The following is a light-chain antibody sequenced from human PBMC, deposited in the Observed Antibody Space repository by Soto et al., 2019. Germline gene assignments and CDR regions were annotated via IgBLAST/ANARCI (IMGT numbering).Light chain of an antibody. Sequence: EERDTLSCRASQSVSSYLTWYQQKPGQAPRLLIYDASARVTGIPARFSGSGSGTDFTLTISSLEPEDFAVYYCQHRSNWPWTFGQGTKV. CDR2: DAS. J-gene: IGKJ1*01. CDR3: QHRSNWPWT. V-gene: IGKV3-11*01. CDR1: QSVSSY.